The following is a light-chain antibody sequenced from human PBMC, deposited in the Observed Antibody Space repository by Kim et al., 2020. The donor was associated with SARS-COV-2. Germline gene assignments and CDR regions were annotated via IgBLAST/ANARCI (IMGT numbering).Light chain of an antibody. Sequence: GQSFTISCAGTISDVGAYKYVSWYQQHPGKAPNLLIYDVSARPSGVSNRFSGSKSGNTASLTISGLQAEDEADYYCTSYTSSSTYVFGTGTKVTVL. CDR3: TSYTSSSTYV. V-gene: IGLV2-14*03. CDR2: DVS. CDR1: ISDVGAYKY. J-gene: IGLJ1*01.